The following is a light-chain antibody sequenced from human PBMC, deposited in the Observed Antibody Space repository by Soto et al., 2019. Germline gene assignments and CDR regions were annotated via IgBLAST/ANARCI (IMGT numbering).Light chain of an antibody. J-gene: IGLJ1*01. Sequence: HSALTQPASVSGSPGQSITISCTGTSSDVGGYDYVSWYQHHPGKAPKLTIYEVSNRPSGVSNRFSGSKSGNTASLTISGLQAEDEAEYYCSSYTSSSTDVFGTGTKLTVL. CDR2: EVS. CDR3: SSYTSSSTDV. CDR1: SSDVGGYDY. V-gene: IGLV2-14*01.